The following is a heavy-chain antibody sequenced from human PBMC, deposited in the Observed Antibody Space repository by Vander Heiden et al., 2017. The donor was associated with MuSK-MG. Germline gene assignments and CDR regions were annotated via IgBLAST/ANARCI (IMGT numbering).Heavy chain of an antibody. J-gene: IGHJ4*02. CDR2: IYHSGRT. D-gene: IGHD3-22*01. Sequence: QVRLQESGPGLVKPSGTLSLTCNISGGSMRNFYWTWIRQPPGKGLEWIGNIYHSGRTDFMPSLKSRLTMSVDTPKGQFSLRLSSVNAADTGIYFCARAMGDFYDSAVYDPKFCDYWGPGILGTISS. CDR3: ARAMGDFYDSAVYDPKFCDY. CDR1: GGSMRNFY. V-gene: IGHV4-59*01.